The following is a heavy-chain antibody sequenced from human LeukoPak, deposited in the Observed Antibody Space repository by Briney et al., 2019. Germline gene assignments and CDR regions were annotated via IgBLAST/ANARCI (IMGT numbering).Heavy chain of an antibody. CDR2: IIPIFGTA. J-gene: IGHJ5*02. D-gene: IGHD3-10*01. CDR1: GGTFSSYA. Sequence: ASVKVSCKASGGTFSSYAISWVRQAPGQGLEWMGGIIPIFGTANYAQKFQGRVTITTDESTSTAYMELRSLRSDDTAVYYCASVLWFGELLAWFDPWGQGTLVTVSS. CDR3: ASVLWFGELLAWFDP. V-gene: IGHV1-69*05.